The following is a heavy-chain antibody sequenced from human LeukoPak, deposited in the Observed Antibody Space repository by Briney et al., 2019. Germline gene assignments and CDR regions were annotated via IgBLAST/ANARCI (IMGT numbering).Heavy chain of an antibody. V-gene: IGHV1-8*01. CDR3: ARGYCSSTSCYLFFDY. CDR1: GYTFTSYD. J-gene: IGHJ4*02. CDR2: MNPNSGNT. D-gene: IGHD2-2*01. Sequence: ASVTVSCKASGYTFTSYDINWVRQATGQGLEWMGWMNPNSGNTGYAQKFQGRVTMTRNTSISTAYMELSSLRSEDTAVYYCARGYCSSTSCYLFFDYWGQGTLVTVSS.